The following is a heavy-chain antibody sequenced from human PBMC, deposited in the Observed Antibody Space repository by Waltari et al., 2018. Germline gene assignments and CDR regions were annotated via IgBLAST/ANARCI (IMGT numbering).Heavy chain of an antibody. J-gene: IGHJ3*02. Sequence: EVQLVESGGGLVQPGGSLRRSCAASGFPLSSYWMSWVRQAPGKGLEWVANIKKDGSEEYYVDSVRGRFTISRDNAKNSLYLQMNSLRPEDTAVYYCARDQWFAFDIWGQGTMVTVSS. V-gene: IGHV3-7*01. CDR1: GFPLSSYW. CDR2: IKKDGSEE. D-gene: IGHD3-22*01. CDR3: ARDQWFAFDI.